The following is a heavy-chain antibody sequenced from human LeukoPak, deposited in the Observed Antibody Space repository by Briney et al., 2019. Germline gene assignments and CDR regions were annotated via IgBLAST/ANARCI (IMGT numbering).Heavy chain of an antibody. CDR2: ISTSSSTI. D-gene: IGHD3-10*01. J-gene: IGHJ4*02. CDR1: GFTFSSYS. V-gene: IGHV3-48*02. CDR3: ARSRGVSDY. Sequence: GGSLRLSCAASGFTFSSYSMNWVRQAPGKGLEWVSYISTSSSTIYYADSVKGRFTITRDNAKNSLYLQMSSLRDDDTAVYFCARSRGVSDYWGQGTLVTVSS.